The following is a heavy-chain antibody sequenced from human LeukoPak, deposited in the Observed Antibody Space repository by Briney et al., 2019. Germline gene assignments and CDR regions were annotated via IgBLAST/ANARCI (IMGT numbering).Heavy chain of an antibody. CDR2: IKQDGSEK. Sequence: PGGSLRLSCAASGFTFSSYWMSWVRQAPGKGLEWVANIKQDGSEKYYVDSVKGRFTISRDNAKNSLYLQMNSLRAEDTAVYYCARRIVGATRALDYWGQGTLVTVSS. CDR3: ARRIVGATRALDY. J-gene: IGHJ4*02. V-gene: IGHV3-7*01. D-gene: IGHD1-26*01. CDR1: GFTFSSYW.